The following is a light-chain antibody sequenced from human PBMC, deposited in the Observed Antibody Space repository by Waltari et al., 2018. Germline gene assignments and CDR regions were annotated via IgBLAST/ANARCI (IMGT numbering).Light chain of an antibody. CDR1: QGINKH. CDR3: QQYNSYPHT. Sequence: DIQITQSPSAIAASVGDRVTIAWGASQGINKHLAWFQEKPGKVTKRLSYVESKMQSGVLSRVGGSGSGREFTLTIISLQPQDFAIYYCQQYNSYPHTFGQGTKVAIK. V-gene: IGKV1-17*03. J-gene: IGKJ1*01. CDR2: VES.